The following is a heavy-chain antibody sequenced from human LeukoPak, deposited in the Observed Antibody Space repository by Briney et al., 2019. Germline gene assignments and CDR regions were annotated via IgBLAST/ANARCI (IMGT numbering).Heavy chain of an antibody. Sequence: GGSLRLSCAASGFNFSPYEMNWVRQAPGKGLEWLSYISSSGSTKYYADSVKGRFTICRDNAKNSLYLQLNSLRAEDTAVYYCAREEQWLAKFDSWGQGTLVTVSS. V-gene: IGHV3-48*03. D-gene: IGHD6-19*01. CDR1: GFNFSPYE. CDR2: ISSSGSTK. J-gene: IGHJ4*02. CDR3: AREEQWLAKFDS.